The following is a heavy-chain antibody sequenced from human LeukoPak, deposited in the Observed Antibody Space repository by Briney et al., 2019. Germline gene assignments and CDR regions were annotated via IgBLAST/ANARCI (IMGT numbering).Heavy chain of an antibody. Sequence: ASVKVSCKASVGTFSSYAISWVRQAPGQGRAWMGRIIPILGIANYAQKFQGRVTITADKSTSTAYMELSSLRSEDTAVYYCARSVVPAATTHYYYGMDVWGQGTTVTVSS. J-gene: IGHJ6*02. CDR3: ARSVVPAATTHYYYGMDV. V-gene: IGHV1-69*04. D-gene: IGHD2-2*01. CDR1: VGTFSSYA. CDR2: IIPILGIA.